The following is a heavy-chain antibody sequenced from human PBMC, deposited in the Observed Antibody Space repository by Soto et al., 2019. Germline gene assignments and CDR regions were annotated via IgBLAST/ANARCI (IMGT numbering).Heavy chain of an antibody. V-gene: IGHV3-21*01. CDR2: ISSSSSYI. Sequence: GGSLRLSCAASGFTFSSYSMNWVRQAPGKGLEWVSSISSSSSYIYYADSVKGRFTISRDNAKNSLYLQMNSLRAEDTAVYYCARESPPGLRGLGFDPWGQGTLVTVSS. J-gene: IGHJ5*02. CDR3: ARESPPGLRGLGFDP. D-gene: IGHD4-17*01. CDR1: GFTFSSYS.